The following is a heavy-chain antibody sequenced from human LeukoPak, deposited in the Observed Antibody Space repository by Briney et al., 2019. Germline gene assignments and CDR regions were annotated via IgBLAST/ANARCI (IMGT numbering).Heavy chain of an antibody. CDR2: ISGGGDST. CDR1: GFTFSNYA. D-gene: IGHD3-3*01. J-gene: IGHJ4*02. Sequence: GGSLRLSCAASGFTFSNYAMSWVRQAPGKGLEWVSVISGGGDSTYYADSVKGRFTISRDNSKNTLYLQMSSLRAEDTAVYYCARGVPYDSWSGPHYSDYWGQGTLVTVSS. CDR3: ARGVPYDSWSGPHYSDY. V-gene: IGHV3-23*01.